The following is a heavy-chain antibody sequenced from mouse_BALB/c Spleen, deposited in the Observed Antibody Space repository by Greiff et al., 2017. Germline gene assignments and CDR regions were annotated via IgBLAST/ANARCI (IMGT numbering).Heavy chain of an antibody. J-gene: IGHJ3*01. CDR3: ARRGYGYAAWFAY. D-gene: IGHD1-2*01. V-gene: IGHV3-2*02. CDR2: ISYSGST. CDR1: GYSITSDYA. Sequence: EVQRVESGPGLVKPSQSLSLTCTVTGYSITSDYAWNWIRQFPGNKLEWMGYISYSGSTSYNPSLKSRISITRDTSKNQFFLQLNSVTTEDTATYYCARRGYGYAAWFAYWGQGTLVTVSA.